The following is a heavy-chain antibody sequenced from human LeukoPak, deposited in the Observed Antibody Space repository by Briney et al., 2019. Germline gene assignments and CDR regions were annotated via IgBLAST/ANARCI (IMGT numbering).Heavy chain of an antibody. CDR2: INQDGSEK. CDR3: ARVMGRYCSSTSCYVDY. V-gene: IGHV3-7*01. Sequence: GGSLRLSCAASGFTFSSYWMSWVRQAPGKGLEWVANINQDGSEKYYVDSVKGRFTISKDNAKNSLYLQMNSLRAEDTAVYYCARVMGRYCSSTSCYVDYWGQGTLVTVSS. D-gene: IGHD2-2*01. CDR1: GFTFSSYW. J-gene: IGHJ4*02.